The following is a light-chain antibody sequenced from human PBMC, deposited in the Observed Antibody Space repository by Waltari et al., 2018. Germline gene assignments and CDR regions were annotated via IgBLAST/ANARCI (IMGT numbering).Light chain of an antibody. CDR3: SSYAGSVV. CDR2: GVT. J-gene: IGLJ3*02. V-gene: IGLV2-23*02. CDR1: SSDIGSYNV. Sequence: QSALPQPASVSGSRGQSITISCTGSSSDIGSYNVVSWYQHHPGKAPKLLIDGVTHRPSGVSNRFSGSKSGNTASLTISGLQAEDEPDYYCSSYAGSVVFGGGTKLTVL.